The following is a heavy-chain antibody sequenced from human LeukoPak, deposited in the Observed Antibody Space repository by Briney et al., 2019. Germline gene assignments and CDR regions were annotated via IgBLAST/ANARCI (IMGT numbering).Heavy chain of an antibody. V-gene: IGHV3-48*01. Sequence: GGSLRLSCAASGFTFHNYSMNWVRQAPGKGLERVSYIGSRTNTMYYADSVQGRFTISRDNAKNSLYLQMNSLTAEDTAIYYCARFPLATTLHYWYFDLWGRGTQVIVSS. CDR2: IGSRTNTM. D-gene: IGHD2-15*01. CDR3: ARFPLATTLHYWYFDL. CDR1: GFTFHNYS. J-gene: IGHJ2*01.